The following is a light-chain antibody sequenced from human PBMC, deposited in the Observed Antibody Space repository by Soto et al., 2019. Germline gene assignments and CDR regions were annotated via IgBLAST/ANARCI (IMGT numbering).Light chain of an antibody. CDR2: GAS. CDR1: QNIISNY. J-gene: IGKJ2*01. Sequence: EIGLTQSPGTLSLSPGERATLSCRASQNIISNYLAWYQQKPGQAPRLLIYGASSRATGIPDRFSGSGSGTDFTLTISRLEPEDFAVYYCQKYGSSPYTFVQGTKLEIK. V-gene: IGKV3-20*01. CDR3: QKYGSSPYT.